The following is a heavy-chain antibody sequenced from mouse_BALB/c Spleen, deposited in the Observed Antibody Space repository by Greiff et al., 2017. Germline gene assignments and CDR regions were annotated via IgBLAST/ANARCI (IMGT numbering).Heavy chain of an antibody. Sequence: QVQLQQPGAELVMPGASVKMSCKASGYTFTDYWMHWVKQRPGQGLEWIGAIDTSDSYTSYNQKFKGKATLTVDESSSTAYMQLSSLTSEDSAVYYGARSCYGSSPSYWYFDVWGAGTTVTVSS. D-gene: IGHD1-1*01. CDR1: GYTFTDYW. V-gene: IGHV1-69*01. CDR3: ARSCYGSSPSYWYFDV. CDR2: IDTSDSYT. J-gene: IGHJ1*01.